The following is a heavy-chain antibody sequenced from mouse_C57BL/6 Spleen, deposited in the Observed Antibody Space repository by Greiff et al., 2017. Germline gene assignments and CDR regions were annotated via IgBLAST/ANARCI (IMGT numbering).Heavy chain of an antibody. J-gene: IGHJ2*01. V-gene: IGHV1-52*01. Sequence: VQLQQSGAELVRPGSSVKLSCKASGYTFTSYWMHWVKQRPIQGLEWIGNIDPSDSETHYNQKFKDKATLTVDKSSSTAYMPLSSLTSEDSAVYYCARGPYYYGSSSYYFDYWGQGTTLTVSS. D-gene: IGHD1-1*01. CDR1: GYTFTSYW. CDR2: IDPSDSET. CDR3: ARGPYYYGSSSYYFDY.